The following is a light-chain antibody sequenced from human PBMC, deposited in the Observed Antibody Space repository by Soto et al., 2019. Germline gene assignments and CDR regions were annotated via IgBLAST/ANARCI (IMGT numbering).Light chain of an antibody. J-gene: IGKJ4*01. Sequence: DIQMTQSPSSVSASVGDRVTIACRASQDISRWLAWYQQKPGKAPEILIYGASSLQSGVPSRFSGSGSETDFTFTISSLQPEDFETYYCQQANRFPLTFGGGTKVDIX. CDR3: QQANRFPLT. CDR1: QDISRW. CDR2: GAS. V-gene: IGKV1-12*01.